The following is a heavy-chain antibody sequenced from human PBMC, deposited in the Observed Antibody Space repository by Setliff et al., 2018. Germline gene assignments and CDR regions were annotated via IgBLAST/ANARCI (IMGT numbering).Heavy chain of an antibody. Sequence: ASVKVSCKASGYSFSTYAMHWVRQAPGQRLEWMGWINGGNGNTKYSQKFQGRVTMTRNTSISTAYMDLSSLRFEDTAVYYCARAQSWSGGPYYFDNWGQGTLVTVSS. CDR1: GYSFSTYA. J-gene: IGHJ4*02. D-gene: IGHD3-3*01. CDR2: INGGNGNT. V-gene: IGHV1-3*01. CDR3: ARAQSWSGGPYYFDN.